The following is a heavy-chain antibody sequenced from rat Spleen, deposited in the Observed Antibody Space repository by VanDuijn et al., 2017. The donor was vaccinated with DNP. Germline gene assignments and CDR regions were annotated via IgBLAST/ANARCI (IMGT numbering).Heavy chain of an antibody. CDR1: GFTFNNYD. J-gene: IGHJ1*01. CDR2: ISYDGTST. CDR3: ARYDGSYYYGGYFGF. D-gene: IGHD1-12*02. Sequence: EVQLVESGGGLVQPGRSMKLSCAASGFTFNNYDMAWVRQAPKKGLEWVATISYDGTSTYYRDSVKGRFTISRDNTKSTLYLQRDSLRSEDTATYYCARYDGSYYYGGYFGFWGPGTMVTVSS. V-gene: IGHV5-7*01.